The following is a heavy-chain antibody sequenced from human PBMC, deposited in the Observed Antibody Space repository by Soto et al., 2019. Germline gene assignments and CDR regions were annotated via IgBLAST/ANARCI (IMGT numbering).Heavy chain of an antibody. CDR3: AREGTYKNYYYYGMEV. D-gene: IGHD1-1*01. J-gene: IGHJ6*02. CDR1: GGSISSYY. CDR2: IYYSGST. Sequence: PSETLSLTCTVSGGSISSYYWSWIRQPPGKGLEWIGYIYYSGSTNYNPSLKSRVTISVDTSKNQFSLKLSSVTAADTAVYYCAREGTYKNYYYYGMEVWGQGTTVTVSS. V-gene: IGHV4-59*01.